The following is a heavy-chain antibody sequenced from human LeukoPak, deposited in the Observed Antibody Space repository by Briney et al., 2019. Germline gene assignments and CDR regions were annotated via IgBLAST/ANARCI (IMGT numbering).Heavy chain of an antibody. CDR1: GFTFSSYA. D-gene: IGHD3-22*01. J-gene: IGHJ1*01. CDR3: ARTYYYDSSGYEFQH. CDR2: ISSNGGST. V-gene: IGHV3-64*01. Sequence: GGSLRLSCAASGFTFSSYAMHWVRQAPGKGLEYVSAISSNGGSTYYANSVKGRFTISRDNSKNTLYLQMGSLRAEDMAVYYCARTYYYDSSGYEFQHWGKGTLVTVSS.